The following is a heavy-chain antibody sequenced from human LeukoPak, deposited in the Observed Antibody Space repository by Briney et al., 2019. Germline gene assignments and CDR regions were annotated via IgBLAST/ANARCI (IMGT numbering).Heavy chain of an antibody. V-gene: IGHV3-66*01. CDR2: IYSDGTT. J-gene: IGHJ4*02. CDR3: AREGSGWFFDY. CDR1: GFIVSDNY. Sequence: PGGSLRLSCAASGFIVSDNYMTWVRQAPGKGLEWVSVIYSDGTTYYADSVKGRCNASRDNSKNTLYHQMDSLRVEDTAVYSCAREGSGWFFDYWGQGTLVTVSS. D-gene: IGHD6-19*01.